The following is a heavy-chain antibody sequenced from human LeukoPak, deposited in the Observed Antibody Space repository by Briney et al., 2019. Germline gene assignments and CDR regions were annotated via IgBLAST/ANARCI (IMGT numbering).Heavy chain of an antibody. CDR1: GGSFSGYY. CDR2: INHSGST. J-gene: IGHJ4*02. CDR3: ARGRSFRVRGVISTGYYFDY. Sequence: SETLSLACAVYGGSFSGYYWSWIRQPPGKGLEWSGEINHSGSTNYNPSLKSRVTISVDTPKNQFSLKLSSVTAADTAVYYCARGRSFRVRGVISTGYYFDYWGQGTLVTVSS. D-gene: IGHD3-10*01. V-gene: IGHV4-34*01.